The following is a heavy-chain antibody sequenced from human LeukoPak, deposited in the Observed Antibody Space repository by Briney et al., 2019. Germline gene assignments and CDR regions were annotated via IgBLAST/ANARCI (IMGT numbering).Heavy chain of an antibody. V-gene: IGHV1-2*02. CDR1: GYTFTGYH. D-gene: IGHD3-22*01. Sequence: ASVKVSCKASGYTFTGYHMHWVRQAPGQGLEWMGWINPNSGGTNYAQKFQGRVTMTRDTSISTAYMELSRLRSDDTAVYYCARGRAYYYDSSGYSIDYWGQGTLVTVSS. CDR3: ARGRAYYYDSSGYSIDY. J-gene: IGHJ4*02. CDR2: INPNSGGT.